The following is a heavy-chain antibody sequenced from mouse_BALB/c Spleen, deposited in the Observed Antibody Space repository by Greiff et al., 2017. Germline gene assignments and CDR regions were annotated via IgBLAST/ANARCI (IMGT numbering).Heavy chain of an antibody. J-gene: IGHJ2*01. CDR3: TRSGRYDGSDY. Sequence: QVQLQQSGAELVKPGASVKLSCKASGYTFTSYYMYWVKQRPGQGLEWIGEINPSNGGTNFNEKFKSKATLTVDKSSSTAYMQLSSLTSEDSAVYYCTRSGRYDGSDYWGQGTTLTVSS. CDR1: GYTFTSYY. D-gene: IGHD2-14*01. CDR2: INPSNGGT. V-gene: IGHV1S81*02.